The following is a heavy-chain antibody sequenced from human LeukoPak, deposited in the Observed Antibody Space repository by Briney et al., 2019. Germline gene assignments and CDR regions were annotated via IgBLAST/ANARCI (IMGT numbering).Heavy chain of an antibody. J-gene: IGHJ4*02. CDR1: GFTFDDYA. Sequence: GGSLRLSCAASGFTFDDYAMHWVRQAPGKGLEWVAHITWNSGIIGYADSVKGRFTISRDNSKNTVFLQMNSLRVEDTAVYYCARELSQFVWGGLDYGGQGTLVSVSS. CDR3: ARELSQFVWGGLDY. CDR2: ITWNSGII. V-gene: IGHV3-9*01. D-gene: IGHD3-16*01.